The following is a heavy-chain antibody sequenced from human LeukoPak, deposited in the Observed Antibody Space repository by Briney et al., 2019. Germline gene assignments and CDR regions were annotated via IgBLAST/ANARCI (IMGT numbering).Heavy chain of an antibody. CDR3: ARHWGDDSSGYYFSWFDP. D-gene: IGHD3-22*01. CDR2: IYYSGST. V-gene: IGHV4-59*08. J-gene: IGHJ5*02. CDR1: GGSISSYY. Sequence: SETLSLTCTVSGGSISSYYWSWIRQPPGKGLEWIGYIYYSGSTNYNPSLKSRVTISVDTSKNQFSLKLSSVTAADTAVYYCARHWGDDSSGYYFSWFDPWGQGTLVTVSS.